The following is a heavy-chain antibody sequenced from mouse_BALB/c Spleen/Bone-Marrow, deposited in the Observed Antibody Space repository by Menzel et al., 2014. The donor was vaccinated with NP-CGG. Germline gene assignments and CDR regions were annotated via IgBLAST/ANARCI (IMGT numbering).Heavy chain of an antibody. Sequence: DVHLVESGGGLVKPGGSLKLSCAASGFTFSDYYIYWVRQTPEKRLEWVATISDGGTYTYYPDTVKGRLTISRDNAKNNLYLQMNGLKSEDTAMYYCVRDGDYRYAYWGQGTLVTVSA. D-gene: IGHD2-14*01. CDR1: GFTFSDYY. CDR3: VRDGDYRYAY. CDR2: ISDGGTYT. V-gene: IGHV5-4*02. J-gene: IGHJ3*01.